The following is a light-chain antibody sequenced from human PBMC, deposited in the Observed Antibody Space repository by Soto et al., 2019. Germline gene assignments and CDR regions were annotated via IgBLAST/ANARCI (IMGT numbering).Light chain of an antibody. V-gene: IGKV1-8*01. J-gene: IGKJ2*01. CDR3: QRYYSYPPT. CDR1: QGISSY. CDR2: AAS. Sequence: AIRMTQSPSSFSASTGDRVTITCRASQGISSYLAWYQQKPGKAPKLLIYAASTLQSGVPSRFSGSVSGTDFTLTISCLQSEDFATYYCQRYYSYPPTFGQGTKLEIK.